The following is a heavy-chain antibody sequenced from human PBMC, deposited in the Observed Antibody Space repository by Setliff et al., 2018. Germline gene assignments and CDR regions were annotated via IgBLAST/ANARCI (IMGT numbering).Heavy chain of an antibody. D-gene: IGHD3-10*01. CDR1: GASINSHY. CDR3: ARDRSYYASGSFTKWFDY. J-gene: IGHJ4*02. Sequence: SETLSLTCTVSGASINSHYWSWIRQPPGKGLEWIGLFFYSGDSRYSPSLKSRVTMSVDASRNQFSLKLSSVTAADTAIYYCARDRSYYASGSFTKWFDYWGQGTLVTVSS. V-gene: IGHV4-59*11. CDR2: FFYSGDS.